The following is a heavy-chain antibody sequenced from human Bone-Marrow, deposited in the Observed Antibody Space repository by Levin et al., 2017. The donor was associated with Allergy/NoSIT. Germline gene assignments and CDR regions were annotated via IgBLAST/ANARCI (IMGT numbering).Heavy chain of an antibody. Sequence: SQTLSLTCTVSGGSISSYYWSWIRQPAGKGLEWIGRIYTSGSTNYNPSLKSRVTMSVDTSKNQFSLKLSSVTAADTAVYYCARDRWVVRGVITFYNWFDPWGQGTLVTVSS. J-gene: IGHJ5*02. CDR3: ARDRWVVRGVITFYNWFDP. CDR2: IYTSGST. V-gene: IGHV4-4*07. D-gene: IGHD3-10*01. CDR1: GGSISSYY.